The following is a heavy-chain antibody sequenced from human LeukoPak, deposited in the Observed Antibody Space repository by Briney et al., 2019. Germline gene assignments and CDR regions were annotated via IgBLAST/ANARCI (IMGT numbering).Heavy chain of an antibody. CDR1: GFTFNIYA. Sequence: GGSLRLSCAASGFTFNIYAMSWVRQAPGKGLELVSGISVSGDTTYYADSVKGRFTISRDNSKNTLYLEMNSLRAEDTAAYYCAKDRSDNTTWYVGSHWGQGTLVTVSS. J-gene: IGHJ4*02. CDR2: ISVSGDTT. D-gene: IGHD2/OR15-2a*01. V-gene: IGHV3-23*01. CDR3: AKDRSDNTTWYVGSH.